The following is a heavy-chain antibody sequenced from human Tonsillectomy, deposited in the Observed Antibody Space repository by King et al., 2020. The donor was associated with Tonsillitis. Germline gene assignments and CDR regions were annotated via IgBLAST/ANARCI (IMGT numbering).Heavy chain of an antibody. Sequence: GQLVQSGAEVKKPGESLKISCKGSGYSFTSYWIGWVRQMPGKGLEWMGIIYPGDSDTRYSPSFQGQVTISADKSISTAYLQWSSLKASDTAMYYCARSGYSGYDLITYYYDSSGYYYVFDYWGQGTLVTVSS. CDR1: GYSFTSYW. J-gene: IGHJ4*02. D-gene: IGHD3-22*01. V-gene: IGHV5-51*01. CDR3: ARSGYSGYDLITYYYDSSGYYYVFDY. CDR2: IYPGDSDT.